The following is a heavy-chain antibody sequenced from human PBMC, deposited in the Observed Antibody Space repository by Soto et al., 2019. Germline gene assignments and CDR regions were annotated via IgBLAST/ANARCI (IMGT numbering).Heavy chain of an antibody. J-gene: IGHJ6*02. V-gene: IGHV4-34*01. CDR1: GGSFSGYY. CDR2: INQSGST. CDR3: AAADWGHNLYYGMDV. Sequence: QVQLQQWGAGLLKPSETLSLTCAVYGGSFSGYYWSWIRQPPGKGLEWIGEINQSGSTDYKSSLKSRVTISVDTSKNQFSLKLSSVTAADTAVYYCAAADWGHNLYYGMDVWGQGTTVTVSS. D-gene: IGHD7-27*01.